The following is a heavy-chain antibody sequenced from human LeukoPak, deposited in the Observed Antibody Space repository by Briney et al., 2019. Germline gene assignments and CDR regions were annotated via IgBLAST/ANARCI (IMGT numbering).Heavy chain of an antibody. V-gene: IGHV1-2*02. CDR2: INPNSGDT. CDR1: GYTITGYY. J-gene: IGHJ4*02. CDR3: ARDLMTTPTWDFDY. D-gene: IGHD3-16*01. Sequence: ASVKVSCKASGYTITGYYIHWVRQAPGQGLEWMGWINPNSGDTNYAQKFQGRVTVTTDTSISTAYMELSRLESDDTAVYYCARDLMTTPTWDFDYWGQGTLVTVAS.